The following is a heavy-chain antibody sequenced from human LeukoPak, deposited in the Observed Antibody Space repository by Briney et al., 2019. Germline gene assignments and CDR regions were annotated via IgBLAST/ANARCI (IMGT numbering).Heavy chain of an antibody. CDR3: AGAAAGSPFQH. Sequence: SETLSLTCTVSDGSINTYSYYWSWIRQPPGKGLEYIGYIFTTGSTNYNPSLKSRVSISVDTSKNQFSLKLNSVTAADTVVYYCAGAAAGSPFQHWGQGTLVTVSS. D-gene: IGHD6-13*01. CDR2: IFTTGST. V-gene: IGHV4-4*09. CDR1: DGSINTYSYY. J-gene: IGHJ1*01.